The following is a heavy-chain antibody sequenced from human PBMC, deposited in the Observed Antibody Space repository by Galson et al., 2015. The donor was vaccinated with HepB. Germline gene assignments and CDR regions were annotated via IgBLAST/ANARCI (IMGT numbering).Heavy chain of an antibody. V-gene: IGHV3-11*06. CDR3: ARFWISTSSHFDY. J-gene: IGHJ4*02. D-gene: IGHD2-2*01. CDR1: GFTFSDYY. CDR2: ISSSSSYT. Sequence: SLRLSCAASGFTFSDYYMSWIRQAPGKGLEWVSYISSSSSYTNYADSVKGRFTISRDNAKNSLYLQMNSLRAEDTAVYYCARFWISTSSHFDYWGQGTLVTVSS.